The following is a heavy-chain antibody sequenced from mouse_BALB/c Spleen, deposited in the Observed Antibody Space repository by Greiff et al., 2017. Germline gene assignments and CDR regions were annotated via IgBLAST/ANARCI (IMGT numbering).Heavy chain of an antibody. Sequence: VQLQQSGAELMKPGASVKISCKATGYTFSSYWIEWVKQRPGHGLEWIGEILPGSGSTNYNEKFKGKATFTADTSSNTAYMQLSSLTSEDSAVYYCATTYYYGSSYWFAYWGQGTLVTVSA. J-gene: IGHJ3*01. CDR3: ATTYYYGSSYWFAY. CDR2: ILPGSGST. D-gene: IGHD1-1*01. V-gene: IGHV1-9*01. CDR1: GYTFSSYW.